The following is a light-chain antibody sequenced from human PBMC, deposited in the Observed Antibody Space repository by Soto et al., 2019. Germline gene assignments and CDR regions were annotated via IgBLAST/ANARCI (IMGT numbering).Light chain of an antibody. Sequence: DIQLTQSPSFLSASVGDRVTITCRASQGMSSYLAWYQQKPGKAPKLLIYAASTLQSGVPSRFSGSGSGTEFTLTISSLQPEDFATYYCQQLNSYPLTFGGGTRVEFK. J-gene: IGKJ4*01. V-gene: IGKV1-9*01. CDR2: AAS. CDR1: QGMSSY. CDR3: QQLNSYPLT.